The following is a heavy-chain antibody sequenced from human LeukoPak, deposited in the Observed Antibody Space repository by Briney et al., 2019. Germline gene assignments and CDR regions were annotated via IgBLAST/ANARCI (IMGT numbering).Heavy chain of an antibody. CDR1: GYTFTGYY. CDR3: ATARVLVIHDY. D-gene: IGHD3-22*01. Sequence: GASVKVSCKASGYTFTGYYMHWVRQAPGQGLEWMGRINPNSGGTNYAQKFQCRVTMTSETSISTAYIELSRLRSDDTAVYYCATARVLVIHDYWGQGTLVTVSS. J-gene: IGHJ4*02. CDR2: INPNSGGT. V-gene: IGHV1-2*06.